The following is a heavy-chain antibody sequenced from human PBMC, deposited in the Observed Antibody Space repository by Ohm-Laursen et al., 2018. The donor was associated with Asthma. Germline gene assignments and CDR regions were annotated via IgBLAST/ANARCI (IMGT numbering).Heavy chain of an antibody. CDR3: ARENPYSSGWYFDY. Sequence: SLRLSCAAAGFTFSSYGMHWVRQAPGKGLEWVAVISYDGSNKYYADSVKGRFTISRDNSKNTLYLQMNSLRAEDTAVYYCARENPYSSGWYFDYWGQGTLVTVSS. CDR1: GFTFSSYG. D-gene: IGHD6-19*01. V-gene: IGHV3-30*03. CDR2: ISYDGSNK. J-gene: IGHJ4*02.